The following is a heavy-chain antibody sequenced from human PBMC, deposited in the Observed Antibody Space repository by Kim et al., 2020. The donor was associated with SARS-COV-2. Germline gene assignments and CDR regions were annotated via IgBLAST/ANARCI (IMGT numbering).Heavy chain of an antibody. CDR3: ARLPPEDDFWSGYRGSGYSNSFDY. V-gene: IGHV5-51*03. CDR2: IYPGDSDT. D-gene: IGHD3-3*01. CDR1: GYSFTSYW. J-gene: IGHJ4*02. Sequence: GESLKISCKGSGYSFTSYWIGWVRQMPGKGLEWMGIIYPGDSDTRYSPSFQGQVTISADKSISTAYLQWSSLKASDTAMYYCARLPPEDDFWSGYRGSGYSNSFDYWGQGTLVTVSS.